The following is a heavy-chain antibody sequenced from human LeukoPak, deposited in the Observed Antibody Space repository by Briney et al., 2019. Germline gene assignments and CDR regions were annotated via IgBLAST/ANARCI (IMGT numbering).Heavy chain of an antibody. Sequence: GGSLRLSCAASGFTFSSYAMSWVRQAPGKGLEWVSTIRMTGGSTYYADSVKGRFTIPRDNSKNTLHLQMNSLRAEDTAVYYCAKGGGITRPYFDYWGQGTLVTVSS. D-gene: IGHD3-16*01. CDR2: IRMTGGST. J-gene: IGHJ4*02. CDR3: AKGGGITRPYFDY. V-gene: IGHV3-23*01. CDR1: GFTFSSYA.